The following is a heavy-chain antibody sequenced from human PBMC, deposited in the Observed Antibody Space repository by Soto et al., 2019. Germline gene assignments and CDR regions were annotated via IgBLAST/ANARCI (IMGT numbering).Heavy chain of an antibody. CDR3: VRESHGDY. V-gene: IGHV3-74*01. Sequence: EVQLVESGGGLVQPGGSLRLSCAGSGFIFSNYWMHWVRQAPGKGLEWVSRIDHDGPTDYADSVRGRFTVSRDNAESTRYLQMNRLRPEDTAVYYCVRESHGDYWGQGTMVTVSS. J-gene: IGHJ4*02. CDR1: GFIFSNYW. CDR2: IDHDGPT.